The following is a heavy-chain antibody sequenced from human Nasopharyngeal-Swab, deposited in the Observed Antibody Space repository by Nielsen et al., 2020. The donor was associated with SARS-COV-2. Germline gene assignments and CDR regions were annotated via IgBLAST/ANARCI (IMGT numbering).Heavy chain of an antibody. J-gene: IGHJ4*02. CDR2: ISSSGSTT. Sequence: WIRQPPGKGLEWVSYISSSGSTTYYADSVKGRFTISRDNSKNTLYLQMNSLRAEDTAVYYCAKANQNNDYWGQGTLVTVSS. D-gene: IGHD1-14*01. CDR3: AKANQNNDY. V-gene: IGHV3-23*01.